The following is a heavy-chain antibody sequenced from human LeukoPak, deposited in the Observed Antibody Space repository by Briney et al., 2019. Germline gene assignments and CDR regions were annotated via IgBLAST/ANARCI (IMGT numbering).Heavy chain of an antibody. J-gene: IGHJ4*02. Sequence: GGSLRLSCTASGFTFGDYAMSWVRQAPGKGLEWVSSISSSSSYIYYADSVKGRFTISRDNAKNSLYLQMNSLRAEDTAVYYCARAYYYDSSGYPLYFDYWGQGTLVTVSS. D-gene: IGHD3-22*01. CDR2: ISSSSSYI. V-gene: IGHV3-21*01. CDR1: GFTFGDYA. CDR3: ARAYYYDSSGYPLYFDY.